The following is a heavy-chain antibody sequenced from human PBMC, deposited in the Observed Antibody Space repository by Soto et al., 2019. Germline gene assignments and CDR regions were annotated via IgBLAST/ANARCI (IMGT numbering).Heavy chain of an antibody. CDR1: GGSFSGYY. V-gene: IGHV4-59*01. D-gene: IGHD2-15*01. CDR2: IYHTVNT. J-gene: IGHJ3*02. Sequence: SETLSLTCAVYGGSFSGYYWSWIRQAPGKGPELVGYIYHTVNTSYNPALKSRVTISMDTSENQLSLQLSSVTAADTAVYYCARLQYTVVTALDIWGQGTMVTVSS. CDR3: ARLQYTVVTALDI.